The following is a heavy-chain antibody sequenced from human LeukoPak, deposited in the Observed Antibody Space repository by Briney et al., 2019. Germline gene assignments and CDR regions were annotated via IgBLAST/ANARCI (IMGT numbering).Heavy chain of an antibody. CDR2: ISYDGSNK. V-gene: IGHV3-30-3*01. Sequence: QPGGSLRLSCAASGFTFSSYAMHWVRQAPGKGLEWVAVISYDGSNKYYADSVKGRFTISRDNSKNTLYLQMNSLRAEDTAVYYCASMSGDYYYGMDVWGQGTTVTVSS. D-gene: IGHD4-17*01. CDR3: ASMSGDYYYGMDV. CDR1: GFTFSSYA. J-gene: IGHJ6*02.